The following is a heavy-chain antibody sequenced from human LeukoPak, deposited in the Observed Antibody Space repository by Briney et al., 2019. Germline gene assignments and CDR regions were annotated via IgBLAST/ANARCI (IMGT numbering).Heavy chain of an antibody. V-gene: IGHV1-69*06. Sequence: ASVKVSCKASGDTFNTYSFSWVRQAPGQGLEWMGGIVPILKTPNYPQKFQGRVTITADKSTSTASMELSSLRSEDTAVYYCARDGVVEGAFDIWGQGTMVTVSS. CDR2: IVPILKTP. J-gene: IGHJ3*02. CDR1: GDTFNTYS. CDR3: ARDGVVEGAFDI. D-gene: IGHD2-15*01.